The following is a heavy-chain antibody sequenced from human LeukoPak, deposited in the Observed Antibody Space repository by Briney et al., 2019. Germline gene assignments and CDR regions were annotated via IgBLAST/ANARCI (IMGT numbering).Heavy chain of an antibody. D-gene: IGHD3-22*01. Sequence: SETLSLTCAVYGGSFGGYYWSWIRQPPGKGLEWIGEINHSGSTNYNPSLKSRVTISVDTSKNQFSLKLSSVTAADTAVYYCARKEYEPGYYDSSGNNWFDPWGQGSLVTVSS. CDR1: GGSFGGYY. CDR3: ARKEYEPGYYDSSGNNWFDP. J-gene: IGHJ5*02. V-gene: IGHV4-34*01. CDR2: INHSGST.